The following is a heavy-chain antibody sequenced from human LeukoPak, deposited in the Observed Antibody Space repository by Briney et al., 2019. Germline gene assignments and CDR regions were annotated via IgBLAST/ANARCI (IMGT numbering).Heavy chain of an antibody. CDR1: GGTFSSYA. D-gene: IGHD6-19*01. CDR2: IIPIFGTA. CDR3: ARQWLAVDYYYYGMDV. Sequence: GASVKVSCKASGGTFSSYAISWVRQAPGQGLEWMGGIIPIFGTANYAQKFQGRVTITADESTGTAYMELSSLRSEDTAVYYCARQWLAVDYYYYGMDVWGQGTTVTVSS. V-gene: IGHV1-69*13. J-gene: IGHJ6*02.